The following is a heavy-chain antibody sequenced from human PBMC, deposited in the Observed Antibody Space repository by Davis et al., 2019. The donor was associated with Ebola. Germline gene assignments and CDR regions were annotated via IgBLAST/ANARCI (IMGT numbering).Heavy chain of an antibody. CDR3: ARRRYYYDSSGHNFDY. J-gene: IGHJ4*02. CDR1: GYSFTSYW. CDR2: LYPGDSDT. V-gene: IGHV5-51*01. Sequence: RESLKISCKGSGYSFTSYWIGWVRQMPGKSLEWMGILYPGDSDTRYSPSFQGQVTISADKSISTAYLQWSSLKASDTAMYYCARRRYYYDSSGHNFDYWGQGTLVTVSS. D-gene: IGHD3-22*01.